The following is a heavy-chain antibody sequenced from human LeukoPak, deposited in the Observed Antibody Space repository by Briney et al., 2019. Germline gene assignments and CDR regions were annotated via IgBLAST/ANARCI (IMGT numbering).Heavy chain of an antibody. Sequence: GESLKISCKGSGYSFTSYWIGWVRQMPGKGLEWMGIIYPGDSDTRYSPSFQGQVTISADKSISTAYLPWSSLKASDTAMYYCARSGGIAAAKYYFDYWGQGTLVTVSS. CDR1: GYSFTSYW. V-gene: IGHV5-51*01. CDR3: ARSGGIAAAKYYFDY. D-gene: IGHD6-13*01. CDR2: IYPGDSDT. J-gene: IGHJ4*02.